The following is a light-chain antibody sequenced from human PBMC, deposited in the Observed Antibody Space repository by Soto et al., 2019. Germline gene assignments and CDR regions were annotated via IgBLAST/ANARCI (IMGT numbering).Light chain of an antibody. CDR3: CSYAGSFIYV. CDR1: SSDVGGYDY. CDR2: DVS. V-gene: IGLV2-11*01. Sequence: QSALTQPRSVSGSPGQSVTISCTGTSSDVGGYDYVSWYQQHPGKAPKLMIYDVSKRPSGVPDRFSGSKSGNTASLTISGRQADDEADYYCCSYAGSFIYVFATGTKLTVL. J-gene: IGLJ1*01.